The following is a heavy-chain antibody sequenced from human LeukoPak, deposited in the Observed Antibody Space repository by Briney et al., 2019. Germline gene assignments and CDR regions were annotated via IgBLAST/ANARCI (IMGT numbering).Heavy chain of an antibody. CDR1: GYTFTSYD. CDR2: MNPNSGNT. J-gene: IGHJ3*02. CDR3: ATVSGRADAFDI. D-gene: IGHD6-25*01. V-gene: IGHV1-8*01. Sequence: GASVKLSCKASGYTFTSYDINWVRQATGQGLEWMGWMNPNSGNTGYAQKFQGRVTMTRNTSITTAYMELSSLRSEDTAVYYCATVSGRADAFDIWGQGTMVTVSS.